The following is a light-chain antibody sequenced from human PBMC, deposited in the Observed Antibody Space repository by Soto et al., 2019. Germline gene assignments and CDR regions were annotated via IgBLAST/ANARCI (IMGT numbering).Light chain of an antibody. V-gene: IGKV1-5*03. CDR3: QQYHIYSGT. Sequence: DIQMTQSPSTLSASVGDRVTITCRASQTIDSWLAWYQQRPGKPPNLLIYKASTLASGVPSRFSGSGSGTEFTLTINSLQPDDFATYYCQQYHIYSGTFGQGTKVDIX. J-gene: IGKJ1*01. CDR1: QTIDSW. CDR2: KAS.